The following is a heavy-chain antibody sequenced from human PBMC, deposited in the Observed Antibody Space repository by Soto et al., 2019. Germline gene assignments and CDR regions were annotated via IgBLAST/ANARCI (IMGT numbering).Heavy chain of an antibody. CDR1: GGSFSGYC. J-gene: IGHJ6*02. CDR3: ARGRHSSSWAEYYYYYYGMDV. CDR2: INHSGST. Sequence: PSETLSLTCAVYGGSFSGYCWSWIRQPPGKGLEWIGEINHSGSTNYNPSLKSRVTISVDTSKNQFSLKLSSVTAADTAVYYCARGRHSSSWAEYYYYYYGMDVWGQGTTVTVSS. D-gene: IGHD6-13*01. V-gene: IGHV4-34*01.